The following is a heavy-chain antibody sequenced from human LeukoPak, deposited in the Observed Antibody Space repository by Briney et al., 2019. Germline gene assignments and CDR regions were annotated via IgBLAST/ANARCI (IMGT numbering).Heavy chain of an antibody. Sequence: QAGGSLRLSCAASGFTFSGSAMHWVRQASGKGLEWVGRIRSKANSYATAYAASVKGRFTISRDDSKNTAYLQMNSLKTEDTAVYYCVPSSGWIEGYFDYWGQGTLVTVSS. CDR1: GFTFSGSA. D-gene: IGHD6-19*01. J-gene: IGHJ4*02. V-gene: IGHV3-73*01. CDR2: IRSKANSYAT. CDR3: VPSSGWIEGYFDY.